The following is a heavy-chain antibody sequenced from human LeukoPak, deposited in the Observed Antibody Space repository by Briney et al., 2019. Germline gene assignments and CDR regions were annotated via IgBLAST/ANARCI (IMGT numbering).Heavy chain of an antibody. CDR2: INPNSGGT. V-gene: IGHV1-2*02. CDR3: ARAHSSSWHYDY. J-gene: IGHJ4*02. CDR1: GGTFSSYA. D-gene: IGHD6-13*01. Sequence: ASVKVSCKASGGTFSSYAISWVRQAPGQGLEWMGWINPNSGGTNYAQKFQGRVTMIRDTSISTAYMGLSRLRSDDTAVYYCARAHSSSWHYDYWGQGTLVTVSS.